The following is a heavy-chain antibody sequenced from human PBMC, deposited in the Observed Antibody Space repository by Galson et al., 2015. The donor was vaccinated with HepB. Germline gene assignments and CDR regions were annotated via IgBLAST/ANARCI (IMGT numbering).Heavy chain of an antibody. Sequence: SLRLSCAASGFTFSNYAMSWVRRAPGKGLEWVSGINSGGTNTYYADSVKGRFTLSRDNSQNTLYLQMNSLRAEDTAVYYCARRAGFRAFDCWGQGTLVSVSS. J-gene: IGHJ4*02. CDR1: GFTFSNYA. CDR3: ARRAGFRAFDC. V-gene: IGHV3-23*01. D-gene: IGHD3-10*01. CDR2: INSGGTNT.